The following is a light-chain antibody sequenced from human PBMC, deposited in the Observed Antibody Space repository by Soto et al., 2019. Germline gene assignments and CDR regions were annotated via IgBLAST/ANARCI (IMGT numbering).Light chain of an antibody. CDR3: ASYTSGRTLV. V-gene: IGLV2-14*03. J-gene: IGLJ1*01. Sequence: QSVLTQPASVSGSPGQSITISCTGTNSDIGGYNYVSWYQQHPGKAPKLVIFDVSDRPSGVSNHFSGSKSGSTASLTISGLRAEDEAEYYCASYTSGRTLVFGTGTKVTVL. CDR2: DVS. CDR1: NSDIGGYNY.